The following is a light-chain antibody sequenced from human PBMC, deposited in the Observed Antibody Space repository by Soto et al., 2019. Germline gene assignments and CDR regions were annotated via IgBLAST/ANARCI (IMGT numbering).Light chain of an antibody. CDR3: QQYGSSPQT. Sequence: EIVVTQSPATLSVSPGERATLSCRASQSVSSNLAWYQQRPGQAPRLLIYDASNRATGIPDRFSGSGSGTDFTLTISRLEPEDFAVYYCQQYGSSPQTFGQGTKVDIK. J-gene: IGKJ1*01. CDR2: DAS. CDR1: QSVSSN. V-gene: IGKV3-20*01.